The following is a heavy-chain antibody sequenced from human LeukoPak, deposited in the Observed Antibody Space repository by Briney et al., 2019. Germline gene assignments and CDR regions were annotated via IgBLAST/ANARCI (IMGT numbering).Heavy chain of an antibody. CDR2: INPSGGST. CDR1: GYTFTSYY. J-gene: IGHJ3*02. CDR3: ARDVLSIAAPNDAFDI. Sequence: ASVKVSCKASGYTFTSYYMHWVRQAPGQGLEWMGIINPSGGSTSYAQKFQGRVTMTRDTSTSTVYMELSSLRSEDTAVYYCARDVLSIAAPNDAFDIWGQGTMVTVSS. V-gene: IGHV1-46*01. D-gene: IGHD6-6*01.